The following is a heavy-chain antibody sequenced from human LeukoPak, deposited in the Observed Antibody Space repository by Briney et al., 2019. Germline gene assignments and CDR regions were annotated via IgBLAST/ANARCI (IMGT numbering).Heavy chain of an antibody. CDR3: ARGHDFWSGIPFDY. Sequence: PSETLSLTCAVYGGSFSGYYWSWIRQPPGKGLEWIGEINHSGSTNYNPSLKSRVTISVDTSKNQFSLKLSSVTAADTAVYYCARGHDFWSGIPFDYWGQGTLVTVSS. CDR2: INHSGST. CDR1: GGSFSGYY. J-gene: IGHJ4*02. V-gene: IGHV4-34*01. D-gene: IGHD3-3*01.